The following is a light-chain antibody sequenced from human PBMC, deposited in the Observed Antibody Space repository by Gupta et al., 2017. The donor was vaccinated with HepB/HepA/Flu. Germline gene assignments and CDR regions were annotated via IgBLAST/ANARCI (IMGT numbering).Light chain of an antibody. CDR3: QQYNDYWRLT. Sequence: DLQMTQSPSTLSASVGDRVTIPCRASPNIGSWLAWYQQKPGKAPNLLIHKASSLESGVPSRFSGSGSGTEFTLTINSLQPDDFATYYCQQYNDYWRLTFGGGTKVEIK. CDR1: PNIGSW. J-gene: IGKJ4*01. CDR2: KAS. V-gene: IGKV1-5*03.